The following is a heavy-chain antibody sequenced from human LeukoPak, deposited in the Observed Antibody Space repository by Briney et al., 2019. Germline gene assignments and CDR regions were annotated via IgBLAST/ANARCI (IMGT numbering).Heavy chain of an antibody. Sequence: GGSLRLSCAASGFTFSSYSMNWVRQAPGKGLEWVSSISSSSSYMYYADSVKGRFTISRDNAKNSLSLQMHSLRAEDTALYYCARGGGSGYTEEQFDFWGQGTLVTVSS. D-gene: IGHD5-12*01. CDR3: ARGGGSGYTEEQFDF. V-gene: IGHV3-21*01. CDR1: GFTFSSYS. CDR2: ISSSSSYM. J-gene: IGHJ4*02.